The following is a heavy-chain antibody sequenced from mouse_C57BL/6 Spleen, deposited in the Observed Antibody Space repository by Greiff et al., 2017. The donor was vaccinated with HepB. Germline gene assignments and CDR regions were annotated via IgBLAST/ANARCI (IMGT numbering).Heavy chain of an antibody. D-gene: IGHD2-3*01. CDR2: IRNKANNHAT. J-gene: IGHJ4*01. CDR3: TRDSIYDGYPRSYAYAMDY. V-gene: IGHV6-6*01. Sequence: EVKLEESGGGLVQPGGSMKLSCAASGFTFSDAWMDWVRQSPEKGLEWVAEIRNKANNHATYYAESVKGRFTISRDDSKSSVYLQMNSLRAEDTGIYYCTRDSIYDGYPRSYAYAMDYWGQGTSVTVSS. CDR1: GFTFSDAW.